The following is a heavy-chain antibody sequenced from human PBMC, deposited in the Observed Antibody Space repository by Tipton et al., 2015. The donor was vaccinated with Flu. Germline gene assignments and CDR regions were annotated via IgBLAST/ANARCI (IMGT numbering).Heavy chain of an antibody. J-gene: IGHJ3*02. D-gene: IGHD4-17*01. V-gene: IGHV1-18*01. Sequence: QVQLVQSGAEVKKPGASVKVSCKASGYTFTSYGIRWVRQAPGQGLEWMGWISAYNGNTNYAQKLQGRVTMTTDTCTSTAYMEVRSLRADDTAVYYCARKGRYGDYATSAVDIWGQGTLVTVSS. CDR1: GYTFTSYG. CDR2: ISAYNGNT. CDR3: ARKGRYGDYATSAVDI.